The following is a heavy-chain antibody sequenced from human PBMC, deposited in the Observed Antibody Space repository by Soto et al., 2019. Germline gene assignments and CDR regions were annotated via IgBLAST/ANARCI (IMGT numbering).Heavy chain of an antibody. CDR1: GFRFNSYS. V-gene: IGHV3-21*06. CDR3: VRENEMAGATSAFEY. Sequence: GGSLRLSCAASGFRFNSYSMNWVRQAPQKGLEWVSLIDARSNYIYYADSVKGRFTISRDNARNSLYLQMDSLRVEDTAVYYCVRENEMAGATSAFEYWGQGTPVTVSS. CDR2: IDARSNYI. J-gene: IGHJ4*02. D-gene: IGHD1-26*01.